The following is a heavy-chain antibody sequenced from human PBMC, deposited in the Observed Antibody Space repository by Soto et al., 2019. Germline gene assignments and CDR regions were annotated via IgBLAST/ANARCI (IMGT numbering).Heavy chain of an antibody. CDR1: GYSFTNHW. CDR2: IYPGDSDT. V-gene: IGHV5-51*01. CDR3: ARDKVSTLISFDY. J-gene: IGHJ4*02. Sequence: GESLNISCKGSGYSFTNHWIGWVRQMPGKGLEWMGIIYPGDSDTRYSPSFQGQVTISVDKSISTAYLQWSSLKASDTAMYYCARDKVSTLISFDYWGQGTLVTVSS. D-gene: IGHD5-12*01.